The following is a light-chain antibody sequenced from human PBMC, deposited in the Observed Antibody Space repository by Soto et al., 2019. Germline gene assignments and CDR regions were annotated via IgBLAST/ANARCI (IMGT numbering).Light chain of an antibody. CDR2: GAS. Sequence: IVMTQSPDTLPVSPGERATLSCRASQSVSTNLAWYQHKPGQAPRLLIYGASTRATGIPARFSGSGSGTDFTLTIRSLEPEDFAVYYCKQRSSWPITFGQGTRLEI. V-gene: IGKV3-15*01. J-gene: IGKJ5*01. CDR3: KQRSSWPIT. CDR1: QSVSTN.